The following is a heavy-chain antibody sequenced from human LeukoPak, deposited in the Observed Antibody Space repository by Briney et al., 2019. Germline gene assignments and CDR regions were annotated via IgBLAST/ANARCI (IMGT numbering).Heavy chain of an antibody. CDR1: GYTFTGYY. D-gene: IGHD4-11*01. CDR3: ARPHTVLYNWFDP. J-gene: IGHJ5*02. V-gene: IGHV1-2*06. Sequence: ASVKVSCKASGYTFTGYYMHWVRQAPGQGLEWMGRINPNSGGTNYAQKFQGKVTMTRDTSISTAYMELSRLRSDDTAVYYCARPHTVLYNWFDPWGQGTLVTVSS. CDR2: INPNSGGT.